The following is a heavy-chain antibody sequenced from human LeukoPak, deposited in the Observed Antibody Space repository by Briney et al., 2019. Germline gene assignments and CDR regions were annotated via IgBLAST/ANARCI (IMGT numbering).Heavy chain of an antibody. J-gene: IGHJ4*02. CDR3: ARGGDLRDY. V-gene: IGHV3-48*02. Sequence: GGSLRLSCAASGXTFSSYSVNWVRQAPGKGLEWISYISTGSTTIYYADSVKGRFTISRDNAKNSLYLQMNSLRDEDTAVYYCARGGDLRDYWGQGTLVTVSS. D-gene: IGHD3-16*01. CDR2: ISTGSTTI. CDR1: GXTFSSYS.